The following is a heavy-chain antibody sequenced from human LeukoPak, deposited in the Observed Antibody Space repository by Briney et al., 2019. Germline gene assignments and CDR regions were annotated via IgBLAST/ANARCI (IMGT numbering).Heavy chain of an antibody. Sequence: GRSLRLSCAASGFIFSTYAMHWVRQAPGKGLEWVAVISYDGSNKYYADSVKGRFTISRDNSKNTLYLQMNSLKTEDTAVYYCTRHGYSSHWGQGTLVTVSS. CDR3: TRHGYSSH. J-gene: IGHJ4*02. V-gene: IGHV3-30*04. D-gene: IGHD6-19*01. CDR1: GFIFSTYA. CDR2: ISYDGSNK.